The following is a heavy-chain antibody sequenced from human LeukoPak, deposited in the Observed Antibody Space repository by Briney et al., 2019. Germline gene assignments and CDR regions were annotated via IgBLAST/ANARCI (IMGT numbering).Heavy chain of an antibody. CDR3: ARGKPSITMIVPSFDY. Sequence: PGGSLRLSCAASGFTFSNVWMTWVRQAPGKGLEWVSSISSSSSYIYYADSVKGRFTISRDNAKNSLYLQMNSLRAEDTAVYYCARGKPSITMIVPSFDYWGQGTLVTVSS. CDR2: ISSSSSYI. V-gene: IGHV3-21*01. CDR1: GFTFSNVW. D-gene: IGHD3-22*01. J-gene: IGHJ4*02.